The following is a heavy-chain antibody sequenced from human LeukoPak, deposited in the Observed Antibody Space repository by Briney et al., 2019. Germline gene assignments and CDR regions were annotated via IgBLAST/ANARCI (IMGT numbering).Heavy chain of an antibody. Sequence: PGGSLRLSCAASGFTFSSYWMSWVRQVPGKGLEWVANIKQDGSEKYYVDSVRGRFTISRDNAKNSLYLQMNSLRVEDTAVYYCARAYDILTGWLDYWGQGTLVIVSS. V-gene: IGHV3-7*03. J-gene: IGHJ4*02. D-gene: IGHD3-9*01. CDR3: ARAYDILTGWLDY. CDR2: IKQDGSEK. CDR1: GFTFSSYW.